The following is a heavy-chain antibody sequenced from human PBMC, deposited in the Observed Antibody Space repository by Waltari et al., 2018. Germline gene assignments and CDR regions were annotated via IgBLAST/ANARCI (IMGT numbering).Heavy chain of an antibody. V-gene: IGHV3-21*01. CDR1: GFPCSGSS. D-gene: IGHD6-13*01. CDR3: VRSLAAGSRYGLDV. J-gene: IGHJ6*02. Sequence: EVQLVESGGGLVKPGGSLGLSWGGRGFPCSGSSMNWVRQAPGKGLEWVSSINSESTYIFYAGSVKGRFTISRDNAENSLYLQMNSLRAEDTALYYCVRSLAAGSRYGLDVWGQGTKV. CDR2: INSESTYI.